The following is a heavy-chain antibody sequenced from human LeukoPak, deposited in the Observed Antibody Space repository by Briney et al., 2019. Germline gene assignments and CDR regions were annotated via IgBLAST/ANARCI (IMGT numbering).Heavy chain of an antibody. Sequence: GGSLRLSCAASGFTFSNYWMSWVRQAPGKGLEWVANIKQDGSEKYYVDSVKGRFTISRDNAKNSLYLQMNSLRAEDTAVYYCARTQVSSSWYSVYYYYGMDVWGQGTTVTVSS. CDR2: IKQDGSEK. J-gene: IGHJ6*02. CDR3: ARTQVSSSWYSVYYYYGMDV. D-gene: IGHD6-13*01. CDR1: GFTFSNYW. V-gene: IGHV3-7*01.